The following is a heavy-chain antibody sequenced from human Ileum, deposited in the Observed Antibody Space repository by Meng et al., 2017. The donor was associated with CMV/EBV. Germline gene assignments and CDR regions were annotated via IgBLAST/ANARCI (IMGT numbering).Heavy chain of an antibody. Sequence: ASVKVSCKASGYTFSSHYMHLVRQAPGQGLEWMGWINTNSGDTKYAQNFQGRVTLTRDTSISTVYMDMSSLRSDDTAVYYCARGTGSSWFDAWGQGSLVTVYS. D-gene: IGHD1-1*01. CDR2: INTNSGDT. V-gene: IGHV1-2*02. CDR1: GYTFSSHY. J-gene: IGHJ5*02. CDR3: ARGTGSSWFDA.